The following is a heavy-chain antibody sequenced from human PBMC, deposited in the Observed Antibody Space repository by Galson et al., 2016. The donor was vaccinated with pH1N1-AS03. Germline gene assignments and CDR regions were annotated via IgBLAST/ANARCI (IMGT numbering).Heavy chain of an antibody. Sequence: LRLSCAASGFTFSSYAMNWVRQAPGKGLEWVSAISNSGGTTYYADSVKGRFTISRDNSKNTLYLQMNSRRAEDTAVYYCAKASAAAGTRTFDYWGQGTLVTVSS. J-gene: IGHJ4*02. CDR2: ISNSGGTT. CDR3: AKASAAAGTRTFDY. CDR1: GFTFSSYA. V-gene: IGHV3-23*01. D-gene: IGHD6-13*01.